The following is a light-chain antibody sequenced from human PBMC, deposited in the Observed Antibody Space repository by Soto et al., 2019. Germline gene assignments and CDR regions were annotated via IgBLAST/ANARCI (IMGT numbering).Light chain of an antibody. CDR1: QSISNY. CDR3: QQSYSTPPIT. Sequence: DIQMTQSPSSLSASVGDRVTITCRASQSISNYLNWYQQRPGQAPKLLIYAASSLQSGVPSRFNASGSGTDFTLTINSLQPEDFATYYCQQSYSTPPITFGQGTRLEIK. CDR2: AAS. V-gene: IGKV1-39*01. J-gene: IGKJ5*01.